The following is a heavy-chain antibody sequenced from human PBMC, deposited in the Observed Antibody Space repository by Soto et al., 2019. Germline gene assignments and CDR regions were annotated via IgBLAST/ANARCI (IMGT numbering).Heavy chain of an antibody. J-gene: IGHJ6*02. Sequence: PGGSLRLSCAASGFTFSSYAMSWVRQAPGKGLEWVSAISGSGGSTYYADSVKGRFTSSRDNSKNTLYLQMNSLRAEDTAVYYCAKGAGAGPGYYYGMDVWGQGTTVTVSS. CDR3: AKGAGAGPGYYYGMDV. V-gene: IGHV3-23*01. D-gene: IGHD3-10*01. CDR2: ISGSGGST. CDR1: GFTFSSYA.